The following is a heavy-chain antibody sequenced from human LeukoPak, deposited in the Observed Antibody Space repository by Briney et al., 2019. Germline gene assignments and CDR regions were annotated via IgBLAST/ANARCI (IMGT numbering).Heavy chain of an antibody. CDR2: IYYSGST. V-gene: IGHV4-39*01. CDR1: GGSISSSSYY. J-gene: IGHJ4*02. CDR3: ARSTIYGGNPRVRKYYFDY. Sequence: PSETLSLTCTVSGGSISSSSYYWGWIRQPPGKGLEWIGSIYYSGSTYYNPSLKSRVTISVDTSKNQFSLKLSSVTAADTAVYYCARSTIYGGNPRVRKYYFDYWGQGTLVTVSS. D-gene: IGHD4-23*01.